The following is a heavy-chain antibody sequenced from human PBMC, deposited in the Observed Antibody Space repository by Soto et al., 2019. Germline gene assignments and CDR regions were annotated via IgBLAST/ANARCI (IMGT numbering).Heavy chain of an antibody. CDR2: INGYNGNT. D-gene: IGHD1-1*01. CDR3: AASTATSSV. CDR1: GYSFTNYG. Sequence: QVQLVQSGAEVKKPGASVKVSCKASGYSFTNYGFSWVRQAPGQGLEWMGWINGYNGNTNYAPKLQSKFTMATGTPTSTAYMELGSLPSDDPAVYFCAASTATSSVWGQGALVTVSS. V-gene: IGHV1-18*01. J-gene: IGHJ4*02.